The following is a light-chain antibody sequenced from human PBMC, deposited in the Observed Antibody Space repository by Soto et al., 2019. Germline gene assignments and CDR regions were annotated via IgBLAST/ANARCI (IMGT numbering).Light chain of an antibody. V-gene: IGKV1-27*01. Sequence: DIPMTQSPSSLSASVGDRVTITCRASQGIGNYLAWYQQKSGKVPKLLIYAASTLQSGVPSRFSGSRSGTDFTLTISCLQPEDVATYYCQNHNNAPWTFGQGTKVEIQ. CDR1: QGIGNY. J-gene: IGKJ1*01. CDR3: QNHNNAPWT. CDR2: AAS.